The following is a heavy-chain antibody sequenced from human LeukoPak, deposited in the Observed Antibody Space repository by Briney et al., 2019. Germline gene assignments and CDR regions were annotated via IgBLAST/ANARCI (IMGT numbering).Heavy chain of an antibody. CDR3: AKDIPPNYYGSGGYSDY. CDR1: GFTFDDYD. Sequence: GGSLRLSCPASGFTFDDYDMHWVRQAPGKGLEWVSLISGDGGYTYYGYSVKGRFTISRDNSKNSLYLQMNSLRTEDTALYSCAKDIPPNYYGSGGYSDYWGQGTLVTVSS. D-gene: IGHD3-10*01. J-gene: IGHJ4*02. V-gene: IGHV3-43*02. CDR2: ISGDGGYT.